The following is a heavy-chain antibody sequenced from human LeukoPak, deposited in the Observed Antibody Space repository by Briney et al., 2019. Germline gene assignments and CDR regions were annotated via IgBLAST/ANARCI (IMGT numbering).Heavy chain of an antibody. CDR3: ARDLGYDRSPGY. J-gene: IGHJ4*02. CDR1: GGSISSYY. V-gene: IGHV4-59*01. CDR2: IYYSGST. D-gene: IGHD3-22*01. Sequence: SETLSLTCTVSGGSISSYYWSWIRQPPGKGLEWIGYIYYSGSTNYNPSLKSRVTISVDTSKNQFSLKLSSVTAADTAVYYCARDLGYDRSPGYWGQGTLVTISS.